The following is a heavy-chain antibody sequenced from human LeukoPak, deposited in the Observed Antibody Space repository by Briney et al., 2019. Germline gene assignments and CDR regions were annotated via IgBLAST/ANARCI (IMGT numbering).Heavy chain of an antibody. CDR3: ARDLPIGCYYYMDV. D-gene: IGHD1-26*01. CDR1: GGSISSYY. Sequence: SETLSLTCTVSGGSISSYYWSWIRQPAGKGLEWIGRIYTSGSTNYNPSLKSRVTMSVDTSKNQFSLKLSSVTAADTAVYYCARDLPIGCYYYMDVWGKGTTVTVSS. V-gene: IGHV4-4*07. CDR2: IYTSGST. J-gene: IGHJ6*03.